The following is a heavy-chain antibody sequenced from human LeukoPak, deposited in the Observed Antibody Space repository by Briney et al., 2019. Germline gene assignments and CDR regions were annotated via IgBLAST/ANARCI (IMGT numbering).Heavy chain of an antibody. D-gene: IGHD6-19*01. J-gene: IGHJ4*02. Sequence: GGSLRLSCAGSEFSFSSHWMSWVRQAPGKGLEWVANIKEDGTETFYVDSVKGRLTVSRDNAKNSLYLQVSSLRAEDTAVYYCARLYSTGCYGGPDYWGQGTLVAVSS. CDR3: ARLYSTGCYGGPDY. V-gene: IGHV3-7*01. CDR2: IKEDGTET. CDR1: EFSFSSHW.